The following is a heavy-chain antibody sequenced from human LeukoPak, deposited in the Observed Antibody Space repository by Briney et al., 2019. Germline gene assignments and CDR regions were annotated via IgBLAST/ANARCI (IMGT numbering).Heavy chain of an antibody. Sequence: ASVKVSCKASGGTFSSYAISWVRQAPGKGLEWMGGFDPEDGETIYAQKFQGRVTMTEDTSTDTAYMELSSLRSEDTAVYYCATVGINYYDSSGYYSRKKYNWFDPWGQGTLVTVSS. J-gene: IGHJ5*02. CDR2: FDPEDGET. D-gene: IGHD3-22*01. V-gene: IGHV1-24*01. CDR1: GGTFSSYA. CDR3: ATVGINYYDSSGYYSRKKYNWFDP.